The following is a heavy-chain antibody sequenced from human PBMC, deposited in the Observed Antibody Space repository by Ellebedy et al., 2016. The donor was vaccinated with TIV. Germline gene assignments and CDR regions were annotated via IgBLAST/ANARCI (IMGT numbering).Heavy chain of an antibody. CDR1: GFTVSSNY. D-gene: IGHD3-16*01. J-gene: IGHJ3*02. V-gene: IGHV3-66*01. CDR2: IYSSGIT. Sequence: GGSLRLSCAASGFTVSSNYMSWVRKGPGKGLEWVSVIYSSGITYYADSVKGRFTISRDNSRHNYKNTVYLQMNSLRAEDTAVYYCARVDYGLAFHIWGQGAMVTVSS. CDR3: ARVDYGLAFHI.